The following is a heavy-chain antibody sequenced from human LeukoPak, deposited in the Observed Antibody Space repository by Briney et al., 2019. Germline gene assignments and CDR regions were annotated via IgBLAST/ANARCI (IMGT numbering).Heavy chain of an antibody. D-gene: IGHD2-21*02. V-gene: IGHV3-11*01. CDR1: GFTFSDYY. Sequence: GGSLRLSCAASGFTFSDYYMSWIRQAPGKGLEWVSYISSSGSTIYYADSVKGRFTISRDNAKNSLYLQMNSLRAEDTAVYYCAKGRTAIHDAFDIWGQGTMVTVSS. CDR3: AKGRTAIHDAFDI. CDR2: ISSSGSTI. J-gene: IGHJ3*02.